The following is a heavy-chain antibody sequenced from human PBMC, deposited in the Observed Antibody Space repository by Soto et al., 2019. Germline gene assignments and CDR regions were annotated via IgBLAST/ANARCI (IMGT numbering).Heavy chain of an antibody. Sequence: ASVAVSWEACGDGFDSCGRRWVRQAPGQGLEWMGWISAYNGKTNYAQKLQGRVTMTTDTSTSTAYMELRSLRSDDTAVYYCGRRDDFWNGYIDYGGQGTLVTVS. CDR1: GDGFDSCG. CDR2: ISAYNGKT. D-gene: IGHD3-3*01. CDR3: GRRDDFWNGYIDY. J-gene: IGHJ4*02. V-gene: IGHV1-18*01.